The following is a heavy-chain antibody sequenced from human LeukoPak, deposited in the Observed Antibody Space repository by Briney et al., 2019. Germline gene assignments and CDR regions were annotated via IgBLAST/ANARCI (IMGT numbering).Heavy chain of an antibody. V-gene: IGHV3-66*01. Sequence: GGSLRLSCAASGFTVSSNYMSWVRQAPGKGLEWVSVIYSGGSTYYADSVKGRFTIPRDNSKNTLYLQMNSLRAEDTAVYYCARGYSSSWPFDYWGQGTLVTVSS. CDR2: IYSGGST. CDR3: ARGYSSSWPFDY. D-gene: IGHD6-13*01. J-gene: IGHJ4*02. CDR1: GFTVSSNY.